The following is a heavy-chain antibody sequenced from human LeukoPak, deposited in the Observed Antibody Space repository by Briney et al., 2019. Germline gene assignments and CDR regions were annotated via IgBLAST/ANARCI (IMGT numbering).Heavy chain of an antibody. Sequence: SVKVSCKASGGTFSSYAISWVRQAPGQGLEWMGGIIPIFDTANYAQKFQGRVTITADESTNTAYMELSSLRSEDTAVYYCARDNIVGATDHPASFYYWGQGTLVTVST. CDR1: GGTFSSYA. CDR2: IIPIFDTA. J-gene: IGHJ4*02. D-gene: IGHD1-26*01. CDR3: ARDNIVGATDHPASFYY. V-gene: IGHV1-69*01.